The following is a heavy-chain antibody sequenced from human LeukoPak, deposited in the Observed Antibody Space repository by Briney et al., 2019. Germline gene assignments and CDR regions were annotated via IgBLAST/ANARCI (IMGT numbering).Heavy chain of an antibody. CDR3: AKGGVGATSPSY. D-gene: IGHD1-26*01. Sequence: GGSLRLSCAASGFTFSSYSMNWVRQAPGKGLEWVSAISGSGGSTYYADSVKGRFTISRDNSKNTLYLQMNSLRAEDTAVYYCAKGGVGATSPSYWGQGTLVTVSS. J-gene: IGHJ4*02. V-gene: IGHV3-23*01. CDR1: GFTFSSYS. CDR2: ISGSGGST.